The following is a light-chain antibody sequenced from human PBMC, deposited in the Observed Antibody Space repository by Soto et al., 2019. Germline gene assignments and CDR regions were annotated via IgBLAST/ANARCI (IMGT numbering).Light chain of an antibody. CDR2: EVT. V-gene: IGLV2-14*01. J-gene: IGLJ1*01. CDR1: SSDVGRYNY. CDR3: GSYTSTYVRI. Sequence: QSALTQPASVSGSPGQSITISGTGTSSDVGRYNYVSWYQQYPGRAPKLIIYEVTNRPSGVSDRFSGSKSGNVASLTISGLQAADEADYYCGSYTSTYVRIFGTGTKVTVL.